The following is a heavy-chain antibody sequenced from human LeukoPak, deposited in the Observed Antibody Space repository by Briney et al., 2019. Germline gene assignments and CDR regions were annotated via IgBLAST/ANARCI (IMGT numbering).Heavy chain of an antibody. J-gene: IGHJ6*02. CDR2: ISSSGSTI. Sequence: GGSLRLSCAASGFTFSSYEMNWVHQAPGKGLEWVSYISSSGSTIYYADSVKGRFTISRDNAKNSLYLQMNSLRAEDTAVYYCARQDTAMVLYYYGMDVWGQGTTVTVSS. CDR1: GFTFSSYE. V-gene: IGHV3-48*03. D-gene: IGHD5-18*01. CDR3: ARQDTAMVLYYYGMDV.